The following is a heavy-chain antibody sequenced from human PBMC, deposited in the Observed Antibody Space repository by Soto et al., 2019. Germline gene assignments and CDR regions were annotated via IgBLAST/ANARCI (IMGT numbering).Heavy chain of an antibody. CDR2: IVPTREIT. CDR3: AATGNNIRGAANGGYGMDV. Sequence: QGQLVQSGAEVKKPGSSVKVSCKASGGTFSSFTLTWVRQAPGQGLEWLGRIVPTREITNYARRFQGRLTITQGIPTGTADKALSSVSFDDTVVYYYAATGNNIRGAANGGYGMDVWGQGTTVSVSS. D-gene: IGHD3-10*01. V-gene: IGHV1-69*02. CDR1: GGTFSSFT. J-gene: IGHJ6*02.